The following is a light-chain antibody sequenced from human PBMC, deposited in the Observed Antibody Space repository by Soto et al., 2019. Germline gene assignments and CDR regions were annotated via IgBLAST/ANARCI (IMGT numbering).Light chain of an antibody. CDR3: GSWDSSLSAYV. CDR1: SCNIGVNS. CDR2: DAN. Sequence: QSVLRPAPSVSAARGQWVTICWSGRSCNIGVNSVSWNQQPPGTAPKLLIYDANKGPSGIPDRFDGPTAGTSATIGITGLQTGDEADYYCGSWDSSLSAYVFGTGTKVTVL. V-gene: IGLV1-51*01. J-gene: IGLJ1*01.